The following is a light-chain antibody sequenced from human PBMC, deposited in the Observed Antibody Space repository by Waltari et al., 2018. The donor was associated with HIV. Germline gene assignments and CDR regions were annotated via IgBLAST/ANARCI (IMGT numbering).Light chain of an antibody. CDR3: QQYGTSPYT. CDR1: RSVSSNY. CDR2: AAS. Sequence: ENVLTQSPGTLSLSPGDRATLSCRASRSVSSNYLTWYQQRPGKAPRLLIYAASTRATAIPDRFSGSGSGTDFTLTISRLEPEDFAVYYCQQYGTSPYTFGQGTKVEI. J-gene: IGKJ2*01. V-gene: IGKV3-20*01.